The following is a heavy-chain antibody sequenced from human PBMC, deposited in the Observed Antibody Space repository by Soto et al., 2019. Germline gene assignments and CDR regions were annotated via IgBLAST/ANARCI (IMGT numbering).Heavy chain of an antibody. CDR2: INPNSGGT. J-gene: IGHJ5*02. D-gene: IGHD3-10*01. V-gene: IGHV1-2*04. CDR3: ARGRRYDGSGSYYKEGLYNWFDP. CDR1: GYTFTGYY. Sequence: ASVKVSCKASGYTFTGYYMHWVRQAPGQGLEWMGWINPNSGGTNYAQKFQGWVTMTRDTSISTAYMELSRLRSDDTAVYYCARGRRYDGSGSYYKEGLYNWFDPWGQGTLVTVSS.